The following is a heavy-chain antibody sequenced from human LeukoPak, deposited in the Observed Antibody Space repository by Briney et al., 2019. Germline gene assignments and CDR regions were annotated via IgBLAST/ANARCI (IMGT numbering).Heavy chain of an antibody. CDR3: AKEWYSYGYPYFDY. Sequence: GGSLRLSCAASGFTFSSYAMSWVRQAPGKGLEWVSAISGSGGSTYYADSVKGRFTISRDSSKNTLYLQMNSLRAEDTAIYYCAKEWYSYGYPYFDYWGQGTLVTVSS. CDR1: GFTFSSYA. J-gene: IGHJ4*02. CDR2: ISGSGGST. V-gene: IGHV3-23*01. D-gene: IGHD5-18*01.